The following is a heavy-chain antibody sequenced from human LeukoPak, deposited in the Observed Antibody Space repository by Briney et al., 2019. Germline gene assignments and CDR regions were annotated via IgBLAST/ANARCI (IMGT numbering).Heavy chain of an antibody. CDR2: ISGSGGST. D-gene: IGHD5-18*01. CDR1: GFTFSNYE. Sequence: GGSLRLSCAASGFTFSNYEMNWVRQAPGKGLEWVSTISGSGGSTYYADSVKGRFTISRDNSKNTLYLQMNSLRAEDTAIYYCARVQYSYGYDGSFFWGQGTLVTVSS. J-gene: IGHJ4*02. V-gene: IGHV3-23*01. CDR3: ARVQYSYGYDGSFF.